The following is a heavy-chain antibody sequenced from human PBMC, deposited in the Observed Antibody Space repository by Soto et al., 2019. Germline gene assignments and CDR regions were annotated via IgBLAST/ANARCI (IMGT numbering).Heavy chain of an antibody. D-gene: IGHD1-1*01. CDR1: GFTFSSYS. Sequence: EVQLVESGGGLVQPGGSLRLSCAASGFTFSSYSMNWVRQAPGKGLEWVSYISSSSSTIYYADSVKGRFTISRDNAKNSLYQQMNSLRDEDTAVYYCARERGTINWFDPWGQGTLVTVSS. J-gene: IGHJ5*02. V-gene: IGHV3-48*02. CDR2: ISSSSSTI. CDR3: ARERGTINWFDP.